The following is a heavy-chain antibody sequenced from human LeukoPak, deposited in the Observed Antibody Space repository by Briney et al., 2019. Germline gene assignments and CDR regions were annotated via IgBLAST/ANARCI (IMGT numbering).Heavy chain of an antibody. CDR1: GGSFSGYY. Sequence: SETLSLTCAVYGGSFSGYYWSWIRQPPGKGLEWIGEINHSGSTNYNPSLKSRVTISVDTSKNQFSLKLSSGTAADTAVYYCARVRLTTVTDYWGQGTLVTVSS. CDR2: INHSGST. V-gene: IGHV4-34*01. D-gene: IGHD4-17*01. CDR3: ARVRLTTVTDY. J-gene: IGHJ4*02.